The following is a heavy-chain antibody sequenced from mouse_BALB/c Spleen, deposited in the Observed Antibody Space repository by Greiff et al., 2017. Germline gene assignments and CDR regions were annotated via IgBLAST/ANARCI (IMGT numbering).Heavy chain of an antibody. CDR3: ARDYEGRAFAY. CDR1: GYTFTSYW. J-gene: IGHJ3*01. CDR2: INPSTGYT. D-gene: IGHD2-4*01. V-gene: IGHV1-7*01. Sequence: QVQLQQSGAELAKPGASVKMSCKASGYTFTSYWKHWVKQRPGQGLEWIGYINPSTGYTEYNQKFKDKATLTADKSSSTAYMQLSSLTSEDSAVYYCARDYEGRAFAYWGQGTLVTVSA.